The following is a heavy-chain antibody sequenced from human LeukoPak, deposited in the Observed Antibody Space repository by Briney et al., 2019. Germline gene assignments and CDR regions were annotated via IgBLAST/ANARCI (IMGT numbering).Heavy chain of an antibody. J-gene: IGHJ3*02. D-gene: IGHD6-13*01. Sequence: PSETLSLNCTVSGGSISSYYWSWLRQPAGKGLEWFRRIYSSEGTDYNPSLKSRVTMSVDTSRNQFSLKLSSVTAADTAVYYCARGIAAASERALDIWGQGTMVTVSS. CDR1: GGSISSYY. CDR2: IYSSEGT. V-gene: IGHV4-4*07. CDR3: ARGIAAASERALDI.